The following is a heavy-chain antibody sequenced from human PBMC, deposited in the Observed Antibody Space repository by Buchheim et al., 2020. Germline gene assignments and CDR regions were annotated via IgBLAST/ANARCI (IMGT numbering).Heavy chain of an antibody. Sequence: QVQLQESGPGLVKPSQTLSLTCTVSGGPISSGGYYWSWIRQHPGKGLEWIGYIYYSGRTSYNPSLKRRVTISVDTSKHQFSLKLSSVTAADTAVYYCASLYCSGGSCPFGYWGQGTL. D-gene: IGHD2-15*01. J-gene: IGHJ4*02. CDR3: ASLYCSGGSCPFGY. CDR1: GGPISSGGYY. CDR2: IYYSGRT. V-gene: IGHV4-31*03.